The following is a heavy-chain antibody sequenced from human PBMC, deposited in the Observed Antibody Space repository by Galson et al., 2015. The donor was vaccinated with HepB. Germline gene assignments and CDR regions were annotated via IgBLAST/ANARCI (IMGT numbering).Heavy chain of an antibody. Sequence: SLRLSCAASGFTFSSYSMNWVRQAPGKGLEWVSSISSSSSYIYYADSVKGRFTISRDNAKNSLYLQMNSLRAEDTAVYYCAREGGGGYLLGSYYYYGMDVWGQGTTVTVSS. J-gene: IGHJ6*02. V-gene: IGHV3-21*01. CDR2: ISSSSSYI. CDR1: GFTFSSYS. D-gene: IGHD5-12*01. CDR3: AREGGGGYLLGSYYYYGMDV.